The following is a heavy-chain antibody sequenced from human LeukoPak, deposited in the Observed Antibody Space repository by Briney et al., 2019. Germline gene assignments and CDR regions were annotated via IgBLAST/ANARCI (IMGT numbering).Heavy chain of an antibody. CDR2: IKQDRSEK. V-gene: IGHV3-7*01. Sequence: GGSLRLSCAASGFTFTNYWMSWVRQAPGKGLELVANIKQDRSEKYYVDSVKGRFTISRDNAKNSLYLQMNSLRAGDTAVYYCAKDSYYDSSRYYQNRPLDYWGQGTLVTVSS. CDR1: GFTFTNYW. CDR3: AKDSYYDSSRYYQNRPLDY. J-gene: IGHJ4*02. D-gene: IGHD3-22*01.